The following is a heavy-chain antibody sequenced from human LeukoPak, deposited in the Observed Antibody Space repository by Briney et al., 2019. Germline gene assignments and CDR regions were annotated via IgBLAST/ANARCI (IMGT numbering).Heavy chain of an antibody. CDR1: GGSISSYY. V-gene: IGHV4-39*01. J-gene: IGHJ5*02. CDR3: ARHWDEVVTAECWFDP. Sequence: SETLSLTCTVSGGSISSYYWGWIRQPPGKGLEWIGSIYYSGSTYYNPSLKSRVTISVDTSKNQFSLKLSSVTAADTAVYYCARHWDEVVTAECWFDPWGQGTLVTVSS. CDR2: IYYSGST. D-gene: IGHD2-21*02.